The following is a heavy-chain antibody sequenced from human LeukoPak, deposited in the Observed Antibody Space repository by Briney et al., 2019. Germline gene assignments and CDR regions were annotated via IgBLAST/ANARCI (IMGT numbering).Heavy chain of an antibody. J-gene: IGHJ3*02. CDR3: AKGRWGLTINNFDI. CDR2: ISDRGDST. Sequence: GGSLRLSCAASGFTITTYAMGWVRQAPGKGLEWVSVISDRGDSTHYADSVKGRFTISRDSSKNTLYLQMNSLRGEDTAVYYCAKGRWGLTINNFDIWGQGTMVTVSS. V-gene: IGHV3-23*01. D-gene: IGHD3-9*01. CDR1: GFTITTYA.